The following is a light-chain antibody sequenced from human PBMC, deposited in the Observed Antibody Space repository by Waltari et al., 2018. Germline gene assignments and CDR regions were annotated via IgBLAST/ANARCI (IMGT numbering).Light chain of an antibody. CDR3: QQYDNFPAT. V-gene: IGKV1-33*01. CDR1: QDITNY. Sequence: IQLTQSPTSLSASLGDRVTITCQASQDITNYLNWYRQKPGKAPKLLFYDASNLEKGVPSTFTGSGSETDFTFTISSLQPEDIATYYCQQYDNFPATFGGGTKVEIK. J-gene: IGKJ4*01. CDR2: DAS.